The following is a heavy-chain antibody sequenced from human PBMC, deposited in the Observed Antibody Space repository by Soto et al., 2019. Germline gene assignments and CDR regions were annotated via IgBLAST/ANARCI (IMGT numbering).Heavy chain of an antibody. CDR1: GYTFTSYG. J-gene: IGHJ6*03. CDR2: ISAYNGNT. Sequence: ASVKVSCKASGYTFTSYGISWVRQAPGQGLDWMGWISAYNGNTNYAQKLQGRVTMTTDTSTSTAYMELRSLRSDDTAVYYCARLPGGYYYYYYMDVWGKGTTVTVSS. V-gene: IGHV1-18*01. CDR3: ARLPGGYYYYYYMDV.